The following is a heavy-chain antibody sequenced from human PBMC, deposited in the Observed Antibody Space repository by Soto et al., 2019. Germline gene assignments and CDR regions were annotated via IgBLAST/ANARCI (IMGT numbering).Heavy chain of an antibody. CDR3: AKSNQIFGVLIDYYYYGMDV. J-gene: IGHJ6*02. Sequence: GWSLRLSCASSVFTFISYGMSWVRQAPGKGPEWVSTLSGSGDRTDYADSVRGRFTISRDNSKNTVYLQMNSLRTEDTAIYYCAKSNQIFGVLIDYYYYGMDVWGQGTTVTVSS. CDR1: VFTFISYG. CDR2: LSGSGDRT. D-gene: IGHD3-3*01. V-gene: IGHV3-23*01.